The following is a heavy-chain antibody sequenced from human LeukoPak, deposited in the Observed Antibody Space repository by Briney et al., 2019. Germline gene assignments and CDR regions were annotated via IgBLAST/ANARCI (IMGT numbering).Heavy chain of an antibody. CDR1: GYSISSGYY. V-gene: IGHV4-38-2*02. Sequence: SETLSLTCAVSGYSISSGYYWGWIRQPPGKGLEWIGTICHSGGTYYNPSLKSRLTISLDTSKNQFSLKLTSVTAADTAVYYCARDRERWLFSYWGQGTLVTVSS. J-gene: IGHJ4*02. CDR2: ICHSGGT. CDR3: ARDRERWLFSY. D-gene: IGHD3-22*01.